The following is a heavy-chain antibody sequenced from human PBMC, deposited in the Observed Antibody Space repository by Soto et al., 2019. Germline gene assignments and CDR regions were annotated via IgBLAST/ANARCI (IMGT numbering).Heavy chain of an antibody. Sequence: SVKVSCKASGGTFSSYAISWVRQAPGQGLEWMGGIIPIFGTANYAQKFQGRVTITADKSTSTAYMELSSLRSEDTAVYYCARASSTGTTHPYYYYYGMDVWGQGATVTVSS. CDR1: GGTFSSYA. CDR2: IIPIFGTA. CDR3: ARASSTGTTHPYYYYYGMDV. D-gene: IGHD1-7*01. V-gene: IGHV1-69*06. J-gene: IGHJ6*02.